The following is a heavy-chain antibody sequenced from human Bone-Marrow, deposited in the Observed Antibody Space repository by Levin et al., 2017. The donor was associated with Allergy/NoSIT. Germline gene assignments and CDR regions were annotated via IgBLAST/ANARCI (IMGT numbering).Heavy chain of an antibody. J-gene: IGHJ6*02. CDR2: ISFDGTDK. V-gene: IGHV3-30*18. CDR3: AKEIFGVANFYFGMNV. Sequence: GESLKISCAASGFTFSSYGMHWVRQAPGKGLEWVAVISFDGTDKYYADSVKGRFTISRDNSRNTLFLQMNGLRAEDTAVYYCAKEIFGVANFYFGMNVWGQGTAVTVSS. CDR1: GFTFSSYG. D-gene: IGHD3-3*01.